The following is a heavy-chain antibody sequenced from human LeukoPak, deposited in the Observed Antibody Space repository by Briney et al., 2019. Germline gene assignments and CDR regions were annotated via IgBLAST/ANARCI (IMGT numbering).Heavy chain of an antibody. J-gene: IGHJ4*02. D-gene: IGHD5-18*01. CDR2: IIPIFGTT. V-gene: IGHV1-69*06. CDR3: ARGPDTATPFDY. Sequence: ASVKVSCKASGGTFSSYAISWMRRAPGQGLEWMAVIIPIFGTTNYAQKFQGRVTITADKSTSTAYMDLSSLRSEDTAVYYCARGPDTATPFDYWGQGTLVTVSS. CDR1: GGTFSSYA.